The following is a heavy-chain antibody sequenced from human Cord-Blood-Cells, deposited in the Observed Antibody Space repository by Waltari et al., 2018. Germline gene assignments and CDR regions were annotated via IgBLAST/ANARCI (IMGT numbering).Heavy chain of an antibody. CDR2: IIPILGIA. V-gene: IGHV1-69*09. Sequence: QVQLVQSGAEVKKPGSSVKVSCKASGGPFSSYAISWVRQAPGQGLEWMGRIIPILGIANYAQKFQGRVTITADKSMSTAYMELSSLRSEDTAVYYCAREGGSSSFDYWGQGTLVTVSS. J-gene: IGHJ4*02. D-gene: IGHD6-6*01. CDR3: AREGGSSSFDY. CDR1: GGPFSSYA.